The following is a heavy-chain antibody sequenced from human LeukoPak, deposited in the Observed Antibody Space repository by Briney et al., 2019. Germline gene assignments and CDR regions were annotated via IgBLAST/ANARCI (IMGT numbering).Heavy chain of an antibody. CDR3: ARDGYGNNYMDV. D-gene: IGHD1/OR15-1a*01. J-gene: IGHJ6*03. V-gene: IGHV3-53*01. Sequence: GGSLRLSCAASGFTVSSNFVSWVRQAPGKGLEWVAVIYSGGTTYYADSVKGRFTISRDNSKNTLSLQMNSLRAEDTAMYYCARDGYGNNYMDVWGKGTTVTVSS. CDR1: GFTVSSNF. CDR2: IYSGGTT.